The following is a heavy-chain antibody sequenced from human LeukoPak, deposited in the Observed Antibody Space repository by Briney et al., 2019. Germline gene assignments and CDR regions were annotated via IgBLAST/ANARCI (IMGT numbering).Heavy chain of an antibody. D-gene: IGHD6-13*01. J-gene: IGHJ4*02. V-gene: IGHV3-7*04. CDR1: GFTFSSYW. CDR3: ARAPYSSSWYDFDY. Sequence: PGESLRLSCAASGFTFSSYWMSWVRQAPGQGLEWVANMKQDGSEKYYVDSVKGRFTISRDNAKNSLYLQMNSLRAEDTAVYYCARAPYSSSWYDFDYWGQGTLVTVSS. CDR2: MKQDGSEK.